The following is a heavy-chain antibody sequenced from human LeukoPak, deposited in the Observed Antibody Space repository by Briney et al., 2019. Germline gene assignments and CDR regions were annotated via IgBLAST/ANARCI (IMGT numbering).Heavy chain of an antibody. D-gene: IGHD5-18*01. CDR2: IYYSGST. V-gene: IGHV4-59*01. CDR3: ARVNSGYSYGYPIDY. Sequence: SETLSLPCTVSGDSISSYYWSRIRQPPGKGLEWIGYIYYSGSTNYNPSLKSRVTISVDTSKNQFSLKLSSVTAADTAVYYCARVNSGYSYGYPIDYWGQGTLVTVSS. J-gene: IGHJ4*02. CDR1: GDSISSYY.